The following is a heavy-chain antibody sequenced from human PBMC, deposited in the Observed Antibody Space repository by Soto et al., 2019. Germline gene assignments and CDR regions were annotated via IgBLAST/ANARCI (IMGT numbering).Heavy chain of an antibody. CDR2: ISAYNGNR. CDR1: GYSFTDFG. CDR3: ARGHDTLTGWKFEF. Sequence: QAQLVQSGSEVKKPGPSVKVSCKASGYSFTDFGVNWLRQAPGPGLEWLGWISAYNGNRVYAQSFPVRLTVTTVTTRDTSYLEPTNLRSDDTAIYYWARGHDTLTGWKFEFWGPGTLVTVSS. J-gene: IGHJ4*02. D-gene: IGHD1-1*01. V-gene: IGHV1-18*01.